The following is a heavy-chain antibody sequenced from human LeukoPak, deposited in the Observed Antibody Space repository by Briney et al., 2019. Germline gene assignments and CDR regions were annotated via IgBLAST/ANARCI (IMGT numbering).Heavy chain of an antibody. D-gene: IGHD3-22*01. V-gene: IGHV3-23*01. CDR1: GFTFSSYA. CDR3: AKDPDYDTSGYSDF. CDR2: ISGSGGST. J-gene: IGHJ4*02. Sequence: GGSLRLSCAASGFTFSSYAMSWVRQAPGKGLEWVSAISGSGGSTYYAVSVKGRFTISRDNSKKTLYLQMNSLRAEDTAVYYCAKDPDYDTSGYSDFWGQGTLVTVSS.